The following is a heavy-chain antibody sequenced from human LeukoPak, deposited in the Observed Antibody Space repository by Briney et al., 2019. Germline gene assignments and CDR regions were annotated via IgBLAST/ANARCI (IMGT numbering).Heavy chain of an antibody. J-gene: IGHJ4*02. CDR1: GGSISSGGYY. D-gene: IGHD6-19*01. Sequence: SQTLSLTCTVSGGSISSGGYYWSWIRQPPGKGLEWIGYIYHSGSTYYNPSLKSRVTISVDRSKNQFSLKLSSVTAADTAVYYCARTAVAGTPFDYWGQGTLVTVSS. CDR3: ARTAVAGTPFDY. CDR2: IYHSGST. V-gene: IGHV4-30-2*01.